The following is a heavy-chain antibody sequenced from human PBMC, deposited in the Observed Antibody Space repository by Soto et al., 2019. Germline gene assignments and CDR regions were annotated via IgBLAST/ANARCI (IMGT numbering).Heavy chain of an antibody. Sequence: SGPTLMNHTQTLTLTCTFSGFSLSTSGVGVSWIRQPPGKALEWLALIYWDDDKRYSPSLKSRLTITKDTSKNQVVLTMTNMDPVDTATYYCAHIVGAPKWFDPWGQGTLVNVSS. D-gene: IGHD1-26*01. CDR1: GFSLSTSGVG. V-gene: IGHV2-5*02. CDR2: IYWDDDK. J-gene: IGHJ5*02. CDR3: AHIVGAPKWFDP.